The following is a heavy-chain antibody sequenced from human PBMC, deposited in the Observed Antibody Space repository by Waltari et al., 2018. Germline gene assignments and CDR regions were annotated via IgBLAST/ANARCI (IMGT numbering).Heavy chain of an antibody. CDR2: INPNSGGT. V-gene: IGHV1-2*06. D-gene: IGHD3-16*02. J-gene: IGHJ4*02. Sequence: QVQLVQSGAEVKKPGASVKVSCKASGYTFTGYYMHWVRQAPGQGLEWMGRINPNSGGTNYAQKFQGRVTITRDTSASTAYMELSSLRSEDTAVYYCARLTFGGVIGALDYWGQGTLVTVSS. CDR1: GYTFTGYY. CDR3: ARLTFGGVIGALDY.